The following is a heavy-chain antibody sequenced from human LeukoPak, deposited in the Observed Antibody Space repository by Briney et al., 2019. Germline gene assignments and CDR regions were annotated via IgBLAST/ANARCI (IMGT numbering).Heavy chain of an antibody. V-gene: IGHV3-23*01. CDR1: GFTFSGYA. CDR3: AKSRQGGVPAAMRIFDY. D-gene: IGHD2-2*01. Sequence: PGGSLRLSCAASGFTFSGYAMSWVRQAPGKGLEWVSAISGSGGSTYYADSVKGRFTISRDNSKNTLYLQMNSLRAEDTAVYYCAKSRQGGVPAAMRIFDYWGQGTLVTVSS. J-gene: IGHJ4*02. CDR2: ISGSGGST.